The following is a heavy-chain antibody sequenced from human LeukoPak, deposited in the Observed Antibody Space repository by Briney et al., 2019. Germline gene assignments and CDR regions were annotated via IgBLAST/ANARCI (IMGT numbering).Heavy chain of an antibody. CDR2: ISGSGRST. J-gene: IGHJ4*02. CDR3: AREDDVAAERAPIDC. CDR1: GFTFSRFA. Sequence: PGGSLRLSCSASGFTFSRFAVTWVRQAPGKGLEWVSGISGSGRSTYYADSVKGRFTITRDNSNNTLYLQMSSLRADDTAIYYCAREDDVAAERAPIDCGGQGALVTVSS. V-gene: IGHV3-23*01. D-gene: IGHD2-21*01.